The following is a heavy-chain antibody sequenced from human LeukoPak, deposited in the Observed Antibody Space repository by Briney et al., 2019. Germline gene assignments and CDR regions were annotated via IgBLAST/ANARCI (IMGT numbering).Heavy chain of an antibody. V-gene: IGHV4-4*02. Sequence: SETLSLTCAVSGGSISSSNWWSWVRQPPGKGLEWIGEIYHSGSTNYNPSLKSRVTISVDKSKNQFSRKQSPVTAADTAVYYCAAGDGYELTFFDYWGQGTLVTVSS. J-gene: IGHJ4*02. CDR1: GGSISSSNW. D-gene: IGHD5-12*01. CDR3: AAGDGYELTFFDY. CDR2: IYHSGST.